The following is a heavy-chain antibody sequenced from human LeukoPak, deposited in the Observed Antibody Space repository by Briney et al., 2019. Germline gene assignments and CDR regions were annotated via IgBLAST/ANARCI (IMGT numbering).Heavy chain of an antibody. CDR3: AREGSAKTTVTTPFDY. CDR2: NNANSGGT. V-gene: IGHV1-2*06. D-gene: IGHD4-11*01. Sequence: ASVKDSCKDSGYSFTTYGISGVRHAPGQGLEWMGRNNANSGGTNYAQKSLDRVTTTRDTSISTAYMARSRLRSDDTAVYCCAREGSAKTTVTTPFDYWGQGTLVTVAS. J-gene: IGHJ4*02. CDR1: GYSFTTYG.